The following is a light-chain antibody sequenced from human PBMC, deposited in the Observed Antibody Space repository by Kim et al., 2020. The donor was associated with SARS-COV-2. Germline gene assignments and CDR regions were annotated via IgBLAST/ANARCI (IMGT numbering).Light chain of an antibody. Sequence: VALGQTVRITCEGDSLRSYYATWYQQKPGQAPILVIYGKNNRPSGIPDRFSGSSSGNTASLTITGTQAGDEADYYCNSRDTNDNVVFGGGTQLTVL. V-gene: IGLV3-19*01. CDR1: SLRSYY. J-gene: IGLJ2*01. CDR3: NSRDTNDNVV. CDR2: GKN.